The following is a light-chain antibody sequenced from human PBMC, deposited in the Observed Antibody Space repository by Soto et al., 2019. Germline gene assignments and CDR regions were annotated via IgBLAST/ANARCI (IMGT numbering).Light chain of an antibody. V-gene: IGKV3-15*01. CDR1: QSISRN. CDR2: GAS. Sequence: EIVMTQSPATVSLSPGERATLSCRASQSISRNLAWYQQKPGQAPRLLVYGASTRATGIPARFSGSGSGTEFTLTISSLEFEDFALYYCQEYSKRWTFGQGTNVEVK. J-gene: IGKJ1*01. CDR3: QEYSKRWT.